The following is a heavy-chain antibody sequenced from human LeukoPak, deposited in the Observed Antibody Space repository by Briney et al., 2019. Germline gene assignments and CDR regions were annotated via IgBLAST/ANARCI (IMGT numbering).Heavy chain of an antibody. CDR2: FYYSGST. CDR3: ASDRSIRWYYF. J-gene: IGHJ4*02. CDR1: DGSINSSNYH. D-gene: IGHD6-13*01. Sequence: SETLSLTCSVSDGSINSSNYHWGWIRQPPGKGLEWIGTFYYSGSTYYNPSLKSRITISVDTSKNQFSLKLSSVTAADTAVYHCASDRSIRWYYFWGQGTLVTVSS. V-gene: IGHV4-39*01.